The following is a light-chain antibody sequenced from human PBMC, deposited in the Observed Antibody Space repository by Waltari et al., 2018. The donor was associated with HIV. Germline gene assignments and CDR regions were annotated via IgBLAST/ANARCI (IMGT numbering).Light chain of an antibody. CDR1: QSIATH. J-gene: IGKJ3*01. CDR3: QQSDRYPLT. Sequence: DIQMTQSPSSLSASVGVTITITCRASQSIATHLNWYQQKLGKVPKVLIYGASTLQSGAPSRFSGSGSGTHFTLTITNLQPEDFATYFCQQSDRYPLTFTPGTKVDVK. CDR2: GAS. V-gene: IGKV1-39*01.